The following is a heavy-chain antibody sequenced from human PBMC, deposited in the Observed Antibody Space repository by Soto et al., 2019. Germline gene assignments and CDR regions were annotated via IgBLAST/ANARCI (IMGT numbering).Heavy chain of an antibody. V-gene: IGHV3-33*01. D-gene: IGHD2-2*01. Sequence: QVQLVESGGGVVQPGRSLRLSCRTSGFTFSNYGMHWVRQAPGKGLEWVAAVWYDGSKTYYADSVRGRATISREPYKKMVFLQMNSLRADDTALYYCARDYCSTSSCYDYWGQGTLVIVSS. CDR1: GFTFSNYG. CDR2: VWYDGSKT. CDR3: ARDYCSTSSCYDY. J-gene: IGHJ4*02.